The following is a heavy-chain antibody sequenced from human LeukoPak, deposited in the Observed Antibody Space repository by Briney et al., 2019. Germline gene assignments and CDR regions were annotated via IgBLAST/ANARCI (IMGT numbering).Heavy chain of an antibody. V-gene: IGHV3-66*01. J-gene: IGHJ2*01. CDR3: ARDGYYYDSKNKDWYFDL. CDR1: GITVSSNY. D-gene: IGHD3-22*01. Sequence: GGSLRLSCAASGITVSSNYMSWVRQAPGKGLEWVSVIYSGGSTYYADSVKGRFTISRDNSKNTLHLQMNSLRAEDTAVYYCARDGYYYDSKNKDWYFDLWGRGTLVTVSS. CDR2: IYSGGST.